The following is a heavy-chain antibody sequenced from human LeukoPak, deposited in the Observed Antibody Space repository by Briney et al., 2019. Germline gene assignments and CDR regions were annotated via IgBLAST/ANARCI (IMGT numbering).Heavy chain of an antibody. Sequence: PGGSLRLSCAASGFTFSSYAMRWVRQAPGKGLEWVSAISGSGGSTYYADSVKGRFTISRDNSKNTLYLQMNSLRAEDTAVYYCAKDVRGGWYGDFDYWGQGTLVTVSS. CDR2: ISGSGGST. CDR1: GFTFSSYA. V-gene: IGHV3-23*01. D-gene: IGHD6-19*01. CDR3: AKDVRGGWYGDFDY. J-gene: IGHJ4*02.